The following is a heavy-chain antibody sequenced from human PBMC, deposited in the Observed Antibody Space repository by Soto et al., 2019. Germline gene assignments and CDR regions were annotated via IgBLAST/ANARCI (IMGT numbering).Heavy chain of an antibody. Sequence: PGGSLRLSCAASGFIFRNFWMSWVRQTPGKGLEWVASIKHDGSEKYYVDSVKGRFTISRDNAKNSLYLRMNSLRVADTAVYYCPRPFFNSSGPYFHSGGQGPLVTVPQ. CDR2: IKHDGSEK. CDR1: GFIFRNFW. J-gene: IGHJ4*02. D-gene: IGHD3-22*01. V-gene: IGHV3-7*03. CDR3: PRPFFNSSGPYFHS.